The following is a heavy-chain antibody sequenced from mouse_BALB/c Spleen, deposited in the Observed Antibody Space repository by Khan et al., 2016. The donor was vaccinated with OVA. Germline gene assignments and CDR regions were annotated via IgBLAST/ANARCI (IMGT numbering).Heavy chain of an antibody. CDR2: INPTSGYT. CDR3: TRDRFDY. J-gene: IGHJ2*01. CDR1: GYTFTTYW. V-gene: IGHV1-7*01. Sequence: QVQLKESGAELAKPGASVQMSCKASGYTFTTYWMHWVKQRPGQGLEWIGYINPTSGYTDYSENFKDKATLSADKSSSTAYMQLSRLTSEDSAVYYCTRDRFDYWGQGTTLTVSS.